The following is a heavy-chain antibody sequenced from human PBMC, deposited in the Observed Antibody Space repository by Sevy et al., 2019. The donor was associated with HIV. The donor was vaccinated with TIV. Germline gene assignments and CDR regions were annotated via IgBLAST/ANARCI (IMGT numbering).Heavy chain of an antibody. CDR2: IYYSGST. CDR3: AGEAEGGYVWGSYRPATRYFDY. V-gene: IGHV4-30-4*01. D-gene: IGHD3-16*02. Sequence: SETLSLTCTVSGGSISSGDYYWSWIRQPPGKGLEWIGYIYYSGSTYYNPSLKSRVTISVDTSKNQFSLKLSSLTAADTAVYYWAGEAEGGYVWGSYRPATRYFDYWGQGTLVTVSS. J-gene: IGHJ4*02. CDR1: GGSISSGDYY.